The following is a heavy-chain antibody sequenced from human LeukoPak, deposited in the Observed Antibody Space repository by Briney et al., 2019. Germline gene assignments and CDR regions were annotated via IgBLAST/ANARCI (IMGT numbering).Heavy chain of an antibody. V-gene: IGHV4-59*01. CDR3: ACVVRGAFDI. CDR2: ISYSGST. CDR1: GDSISSFY. D-gene: IGHD2-21*01. Sequence: SETLSLTCTVSGDSISSFYWSWIRQPPGKGLEWIAYISYSGSTNYSPSLKSRVTISIDTSKNQFSLKLSSVTAADTAVYYCACVVRGAFDIWGQGTLVTVSS. J-gene: IGHJ3*02.